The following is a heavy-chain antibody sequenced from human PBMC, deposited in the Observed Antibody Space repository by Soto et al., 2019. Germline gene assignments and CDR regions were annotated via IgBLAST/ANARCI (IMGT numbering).Heavy chain of an antibody. CDR2: ITRSADLS. Sequence: DVQLLESGGGLVQPGGSLRLSCAASGFDFSSYSITWVRQAPGKGLEYVSGITRSADLSFYADSVRGRFNVSRDNSKNTPCLEMNNRTVKDTAVYCCAKWSGLGDLRGQGTLVTVSS. CDR3: AKWSGLGDL. V-gene: IGHV3-23*01. CDR1: GFDFSSYS. D-gene: IGHD2-21*02. J-gene: IGHJ4*02.